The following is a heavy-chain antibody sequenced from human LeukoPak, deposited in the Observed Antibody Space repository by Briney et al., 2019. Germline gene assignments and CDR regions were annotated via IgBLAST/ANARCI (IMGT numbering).Heavy chain of an antibody. Sequence: SVKVSCKASGGTFSSYAISWVRQAPGQGLEWMGGIIPIFGTANYAQKFQGRVTITTDESTSTAYMELSSLRSEDTAVYYCARGGIVGTTTRRYFDYWGQGSLVTVSS. J-gene: IGHJ4*02. V-gene: IGHV1-69*05. CDR2: IIPIFGTA. CDR3: ARGGIVGTTTRRYFDY. D-gene: IGHD1-26*01. CDR1: GGTFSSYA.